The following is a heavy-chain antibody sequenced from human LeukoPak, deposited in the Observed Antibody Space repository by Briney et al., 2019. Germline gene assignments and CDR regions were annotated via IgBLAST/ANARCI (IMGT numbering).Heavy chain of an antibody. D-gene: IGHD3-16*02. CDR1: GFTFSSYS. J-gene: IGHJ4*02. CDR3: ARAGGDYVWGSYRH. V-gene: IGHV3-21*01. CDR2: ISSSSSYI. Sequence: GGSLRLSCAASGFTFSSYSMNWVRQAPGKGLEWVSSISSSSSYIYYADSVKGRFTISRDNAKNSLYLQMNSLRAEDTAVYYCARAGGDYVWGSYRHWGQGTLVTVSS.